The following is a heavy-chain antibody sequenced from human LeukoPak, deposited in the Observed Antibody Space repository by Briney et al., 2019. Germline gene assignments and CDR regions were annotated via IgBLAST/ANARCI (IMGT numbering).Heavy chain of an antibody. J-gene: IGHJ5*02. CDR1: GYTFTGYY. V-gene: IGHV1-2*02. CDR2: INPNSGGT. CDR3: ARDLTGYYNNWFFVP. D-gene: IGHD3-9*01. Sequence: ASVKVSCKASGYTFTGYYMHWVRQAPGQGLEWMGWINPNSGGTNYAQKFQGRVTMTRDTSISTAYMGLSRLRSDDTAVYYCARDLTGYYNNWFFVPWGQGTLVTVSS.